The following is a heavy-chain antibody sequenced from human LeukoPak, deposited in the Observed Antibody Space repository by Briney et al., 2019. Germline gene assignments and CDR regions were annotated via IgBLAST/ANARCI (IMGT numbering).Heavy chain of an antibody. CDR2: IYSGGST. V-gene: IGHV3-53*01. D-gene: IGHD5-18*01. Sequence: TGGSLRLSCAASGFTVSSNYMSWVRQAPGKGLEWVSVIYSGGSTYYADSVKGRFTISRDNSKTTLYLQMNSLRAEDTAVYYCARVKTAMVDDAFDIWGQGTMVTVSS. CDR1: GFTVSSNY. J-gene: IGHJ3*02. CDR3: ARVKTAMVDDAFDI.